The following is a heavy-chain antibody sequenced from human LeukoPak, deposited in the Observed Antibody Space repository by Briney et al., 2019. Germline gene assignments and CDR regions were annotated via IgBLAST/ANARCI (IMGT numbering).Heavy chain of an antibody. CDR1: GYSFTSYW. Sequence: GESLKISCKGSGYSFTSYWIVWVRQMPGKGLEWMGIIYPGDSDTRYSPSFQGQVTISADKSISTAYLQWSSLKASDTAMYYCARSQGYCSGGSCLQGDWFDPWGQGTLVTVSS. CDR3: ARSQGYCSGGSCLQGDWFDP. CDR2: IYPGDSDT. V-gene: IGHV5-51*01. D-gene: IGHD2-15*01. J-gene: IGHJ5*02.